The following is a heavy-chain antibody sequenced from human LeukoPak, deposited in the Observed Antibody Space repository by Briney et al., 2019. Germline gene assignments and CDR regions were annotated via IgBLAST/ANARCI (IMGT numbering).Heavy chain of an antibody. Sequence: GGSLRLSCAASGFTFDDYTMHWVRQAPGKGLEWVSLIGWDGGSTYYADSVKGRFTISRDNSKNSLYLQMNSLRTEDTALYYCAKDAQLRYFDWLFDYWGQGTLVTVSS. D-gene: IGHD3-9*01. J-gene: IGHJ4*02. CDR3: AKDAQLRYFDWLFDY. CDR1: GFTFDDYT. V-gene: IGHV3-43*01. CDR2: IGWDGGST.